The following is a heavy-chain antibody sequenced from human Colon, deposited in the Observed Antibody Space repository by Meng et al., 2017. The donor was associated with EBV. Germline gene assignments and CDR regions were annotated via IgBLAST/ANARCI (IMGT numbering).Heavy chain of an antibody. J-gene: IGHJ2*01. V-gene: IGHV4-59*08. D-gene: IGHD3-22*01. CDR3: ARYKLFDPSGSQHWYFDL. CDR2: IHYSGGT. CDR1: ASSFSSHY. Sequence: QLPVTGSRPGLCTPSQPLSSTCTLSASSFSSHYWGLIRHSPGKGLYWIGYIHYSGGTATHTPSLKSRVTISVDTSKNQFSLTLSSVAAADTAVYYCARYKLFDPSGSQHWYFDLWGRGTLVTVSS.